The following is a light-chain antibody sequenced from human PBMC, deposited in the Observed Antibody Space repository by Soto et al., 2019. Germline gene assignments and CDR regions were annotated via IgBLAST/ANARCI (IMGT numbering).Light chain of an antibody. J-gene: IGKJ1*01. V-gene: IGKV3-15*01. CDR3: QQYNNWLWT. Sequence: EIVMTQSPATLSVSPGERATLSCRASQSVSINLAWFHQGLGQAPRLLIYGASTRATGIPSRFSGSGSGTEFTLTISSLQSEDFAVYYCQQYNNWLWTFGQGTKVDIK. CDR2: GAS. CDR1: QSVSIN.